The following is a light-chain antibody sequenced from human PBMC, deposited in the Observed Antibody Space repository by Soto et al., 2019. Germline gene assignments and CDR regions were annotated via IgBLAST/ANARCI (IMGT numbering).Light chain of an antibody. Sequence: EIVMTQSPATLSVSPGEGATLSCRASQSIGNYLAWYQQKPGQAPRLLIYATSNRATGIPARFSGSGSGTDFTLTISSLEPEDFAVYYCQQRSNWPITFGQGTRLEIK. J-gene: IGKJ5*01. CDR2: ATS. V-gene: IGKV3-11*01. CDR3: QQRSNWPIT. CDR1: QSIGNY.